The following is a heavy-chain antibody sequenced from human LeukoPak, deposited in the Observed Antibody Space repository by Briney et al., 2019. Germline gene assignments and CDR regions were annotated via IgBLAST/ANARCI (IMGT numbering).Heavy chain of an antibody. V-gene: IGHV3-23*01. CDR3: VFGGNYYDSSGYQTFDI. J-gene: IGHJ3*02. CDR1: GFTYSSYA. CDR2: ISGSGGST. D-gene: IGHD3-22*01. Sequence: GGSLRLSCAASGFTYSSYAMSWVRQAPGKGREWVSAISGSGGSTYYADSVKGRFTISRDNSKNTPYLQMNSLRAEDTAVYYCVFGGNYYDSSGYQTFDIWGQGTMVTVSS.